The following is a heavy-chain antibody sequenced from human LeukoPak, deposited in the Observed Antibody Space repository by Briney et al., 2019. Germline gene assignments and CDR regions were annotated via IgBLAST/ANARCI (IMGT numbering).Heavy chain of an antibody. D-gene: IGHD1-1*01. Sequence: SVKVSCKASGGTFSSYAISWVRQAPGQGLEWMGGIIPIFGTANYAQKFQGRVTITADESTSTAYIELSSLRSEDTAVYYCARGGAATGRIDYWGQGTLVTVSS. CDR1: GGTFSSYA. CDR2: IIPIFGTA. V-gene: IGHV1-69*13. J-gene: IGHJ4*02. CDR3: ARGGAATGRIDY.